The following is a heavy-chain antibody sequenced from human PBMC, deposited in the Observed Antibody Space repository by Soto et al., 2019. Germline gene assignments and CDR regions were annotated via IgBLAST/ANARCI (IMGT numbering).Heavy chain of an antibody. V-gene: IGHV4-31*03. CDR3: ARSPGYYGFIDY. CDR1: GCSISSSSYY. D-gene: IGHD3-3*01. Sequence: TSETLSLTCTVSGCSISSSSYYWGWIRQPPGKGLEWIGYIYYSGSTYYNPSLKSRVTISVDTSKNQFSLKLSSVTAADTAVYYCARSPGYYGFIDYWGQGTLVTVSS. CDR2: IYYSGST. J-gene: IGHJ4*02.